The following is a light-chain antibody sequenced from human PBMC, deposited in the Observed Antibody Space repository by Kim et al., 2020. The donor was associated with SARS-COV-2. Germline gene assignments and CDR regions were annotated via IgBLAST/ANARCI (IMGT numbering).Light chain of an antibody. CDR2: DAS. CDR1: QSVSSY. J-gene: IGKJ2*01. Sequence: EIVLTQSPATLSLSPGERATLSCRASQSVSSYLAWYQQKPGQAPRLLIYDASNRATGIPARFSGSGSGRDFTLTISSLEPEDFAVYYCQQRSNSYTFGQGTKLEI. CDR3: QQRSNSYT. V-gene: IGKV3-11*02.